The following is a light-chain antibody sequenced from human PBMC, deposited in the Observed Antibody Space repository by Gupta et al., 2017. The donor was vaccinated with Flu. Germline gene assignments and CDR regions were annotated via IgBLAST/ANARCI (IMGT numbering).Light chain of an antibody. J-gene: IGKJ1*01. CDR3: QQYYSYPGT. V-gene: IGKV1-8*01. CDR1: RGSGNL. Sequence: ATLFLATRGEEVTSSRGGKRGSGNLLAWYQQKPGQAPKLLIYAASTLQSGVPSRFSGSGSGTDFTLTISSLQSEDFATYYCQQYYSYPGTFGQGTKVEIK. CDR2: AAS.